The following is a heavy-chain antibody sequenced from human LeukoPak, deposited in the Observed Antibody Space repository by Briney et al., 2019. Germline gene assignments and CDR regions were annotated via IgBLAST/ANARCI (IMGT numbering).Heavy chain of an antibody. CDR1: GFTFSSYW. CDR2: IKQDGSEK. V-gene: IGHV3-7*01. CDR3: ARTYGGNTPYYFDY. D-gene: IGHD4-23*01. J-gene: IGHJ4*02. Sequence: PGGSLRLSCAASGFTFSSYWMSWVRQAPGKGLEWVANIKQDGSEKYYVDSVKGRFTISRDNAKNSLYLQMNSLRAEDTAVYYCARTYGGNTPYYFDYWGQGTLVTVSS.